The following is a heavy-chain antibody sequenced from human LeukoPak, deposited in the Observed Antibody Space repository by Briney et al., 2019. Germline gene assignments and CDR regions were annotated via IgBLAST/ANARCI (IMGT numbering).Heavy chain of an antibody. CDR3: ARHSAAAVNFDY. CDR1: GGAISSYY. D-gene: IGHD6-13*01. CDR2: IYYSGST. V-gene: IGHV4-59*08. Sequence: PSETLSLTCTVSGGAISSYYWSWIRQPPGKGLEWIGYIYYSGSTNYNPSLKSRVTISVDTSKNQFSLKLSSVTAADTAVYYCARHSAAAVNFDYWGQGTLVTVSS. J-gene: IGHJ4*02.